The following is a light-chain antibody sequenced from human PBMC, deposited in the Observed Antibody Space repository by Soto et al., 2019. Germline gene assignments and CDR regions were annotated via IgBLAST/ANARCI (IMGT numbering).Light chain of an antibody. Sequence: DIQMTQSPATLSASLGDRVVITCRASESISSWLAWYQQKPGKAPKLLIYDVSSLESGVPSRFSGSGSGTEFTLTISSLQPDDFGTYYCQHYNSYSEAFGQGTKVDI. J-gene: IGKJ1*01. CDR1: ESISSW. V-gene: IGKV1-5*01. CDR2: DVS. CDR3: QHYNSYSEA.